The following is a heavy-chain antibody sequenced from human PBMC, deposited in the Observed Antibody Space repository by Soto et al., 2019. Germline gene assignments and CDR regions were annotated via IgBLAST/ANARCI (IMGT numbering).Heavy chain of an antibody. V-gene: IGHV3-53*02. Sequence: EVQLVETGGGLIQPGGSLRLSCAASGVTVSSNDMSWVRQAPGKGLVWVSVIYSGGSTYYADAVRGRFTISTDNSKNTLYLQMKGLRAEDTAVYYCASDPPATRHGMDVWGQGPTFTVPS. CDR3: ASDPPATRHGMDV. CDR2: IYSGGST. J-gene: IGHJ6*02. CDR1: GVTVSSND.